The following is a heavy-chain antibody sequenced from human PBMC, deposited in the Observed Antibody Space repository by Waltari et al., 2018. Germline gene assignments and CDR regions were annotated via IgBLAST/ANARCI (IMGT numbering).Heavy chain of an antibody. CDR3: ARHSAAPFWSGYYGDFDY. Sequence: QLQLQESGPGLVKPSETLSLTCTVSGGSISSSSYYWGWIRQPPGRGLEWIGSIYYSGSTYYNPSLKSRVTISVDTSKNQFSLKLSSVTAADTAVYYCARHSAAPFWSGYYGDFDYWGQGTLVTVSS. V-gene: IGHV4-39*01. J-gene: IGHJ4*02. D-gene: IGHD3-3*01. CDR1: GGSISSSSYY. CDR2: IYYSGST.